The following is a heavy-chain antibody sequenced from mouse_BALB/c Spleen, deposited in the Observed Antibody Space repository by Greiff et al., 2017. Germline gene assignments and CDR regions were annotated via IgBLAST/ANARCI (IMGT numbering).Heavy chain of an antibody. V-gene: IGHV1-4*02. CDR2: INPSSGYT. CDR3: ARSGLQEAMDY. CDR1: GYTFTSYT. Sequence: VQLQQSAAELARPGASVKMSCKASGYTFTSYTMHWVKQRPGQGLEWIGYINPSSGYTEYNQKFKDKTTLTADKSSSTAYMQLSSLTSEDSAVYYCARSGLQEAMDYWGQGTSVTVSS. D-gene: IGHD2-13*01. J-gene: IGHJ4*01.